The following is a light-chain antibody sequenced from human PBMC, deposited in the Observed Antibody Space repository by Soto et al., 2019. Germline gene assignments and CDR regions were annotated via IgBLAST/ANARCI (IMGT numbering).Light chain of an antibody. J-gene: IGKJ5*01. CDR2: GAS. Sequence: VLAQSPVRVSLTPGERASLSYGASQSISSSFLAWYQQKPGQAPRLLIYGASSRATGIPDRFSGTGSETDFTLTISRLEPEDFAVYYCQQYDNSPITFAHGTRLEIK. CDR3: QQYDNSPIT. V-gene: IGKV3-20*01. CDR1: QSISSSF.